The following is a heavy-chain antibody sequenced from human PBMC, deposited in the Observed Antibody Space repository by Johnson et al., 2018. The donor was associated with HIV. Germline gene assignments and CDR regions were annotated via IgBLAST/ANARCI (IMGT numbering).Heavy chain of an antibody. J-gene: IGHJ3*02. D-gene: IGHD3/OR15-3a*01. CDR2: ILYDGSNK. CDR1: GFSFSNYG. CDR3: VKDWTGRATISDAFDI. Sequence: VQVVESGGGVVQPGRSLRLSCAASGFSFSNYGMHWVRQAPGKGLEWVAGILYDGSNKYYADSVKGRFTISRDNSKNTLYLQMNSLRAEDTAVYYCVKDWTGRATISDAFDIWGQGTMVTVSS. V-gene: IGHV3-30*18.